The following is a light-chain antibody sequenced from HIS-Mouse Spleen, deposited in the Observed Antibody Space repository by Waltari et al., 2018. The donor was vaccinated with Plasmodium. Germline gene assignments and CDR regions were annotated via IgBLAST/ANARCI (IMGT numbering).Light chain of an antibody. V-gene: IGKV3-15*01. CDR3: QQYNNWSFT. Sequence: EIVMTQSPATLSVSPGERATLPCGDSQSVSSNLAWYQQKPGQAPRLLIYGASTRATGIPARFSGSGSGTEFTLTISSLQSEDFAVYYCQQYNNWSFTFGPGTKVDIK. CDR1: QSVSSN. J-gene: IGKJ3*01. CDR2: GAS.